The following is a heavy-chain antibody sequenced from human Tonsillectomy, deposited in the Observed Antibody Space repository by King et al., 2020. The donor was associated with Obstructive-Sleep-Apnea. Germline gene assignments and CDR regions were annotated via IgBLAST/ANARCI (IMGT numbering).Heavy chain of an antibody. V-gene: IGHV3-30*04. CDR1: GFTFSNYA. CDR3: ARGDAFDI. CDR2: ISYDGSKK. J-gene: IGHJ3*02. Sequence: VQLVESGGGVVQPGRSLRLSCAASGFTFSNYAMHWVRQAPGKGLEWVAVISYDGSKKYYADSVKGRFTISRDNSKNTLYLQMNSLSAEDTAVYYCARGDAFDIWGQGTMVTVSS.